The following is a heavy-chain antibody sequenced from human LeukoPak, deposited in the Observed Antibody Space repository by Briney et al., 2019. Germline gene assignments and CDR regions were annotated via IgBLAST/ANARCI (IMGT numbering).Heavy chain of an antibody. D-gene: IGHD2-2*01. CDR3: ARVRDCSCTSCYLYYYTDV. CDR2: IIPIFGTA. Sequence: GSSVKVSCKASGGTFSSYAISWVRQAPGQGLEWMGGIIPIFGTANYAQKFQGRVTITTDESTSTAYMELSSLRSEDTAVYYCARVRDCSCTSCYLYYYTDVWGKGTTVTVSS. CDR1: GGTFSSYA. J-gene: IGHJ6*03. V-gene: IGHV1-69*05.